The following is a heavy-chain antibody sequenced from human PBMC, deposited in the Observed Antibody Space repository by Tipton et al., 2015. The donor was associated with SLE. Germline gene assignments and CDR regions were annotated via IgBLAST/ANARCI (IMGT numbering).Heavy chain of an antibody. V-gene: IGHV4-59*01. J-gene: IGHJ4*02. CDR2: IYYSGST. CDR1: GGSISSYY. CDR3: ARDGSSAAAAPRYFDY. Sequence: LRLSCTVSGGSISSYYWSWIRQPPGKGLEWIGYIYYSGSTNYNPSLKSRVTISVDTSKNQFSLKLSSVTAADTAVYYCARDGSSAAAAPRYFDYWGQGTLVTVSS. D-gene: IGHD6-13*01.